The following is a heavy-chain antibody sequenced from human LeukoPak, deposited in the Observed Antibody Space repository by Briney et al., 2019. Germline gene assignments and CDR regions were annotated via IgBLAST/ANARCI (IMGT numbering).Heavy chain of an antibody. Sequence: KPSETLSLTCAVYGGSFSGYYWSWIRQPPGKGLEWIGGINHSGSTNYNPSLKSRVTISVDTSKNQFSLKLSSVTAADTAVYYCARTPRLYYYDSSGYQELGYFDYWGQGTLVTVSS. CDR1: GGSFSGYY. D-gene: IGHD3-22*01. CDR3: ARTPRLYYYDSSGYQELGYFDY. J-gene: IGHJ4*02. V-gene: IGHV4-34*01. CDR2: INHSGST.